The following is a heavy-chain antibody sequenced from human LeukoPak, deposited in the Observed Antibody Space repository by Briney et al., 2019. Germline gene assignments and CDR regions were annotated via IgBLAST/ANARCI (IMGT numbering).Heavy chain of an antibody. CDR1: GGSISSYY. J-gene: IGHJ3*02. Sequence: SETLSLTCTVSGGSISSYYWSWIRQPPGKGLEWIGYIYYSGSTYYNPSLKSRVTISVDTSKNQFSLKLSSVTAADTAVYYCARAVVPDAFDIWGQGTMVTVSS. CDR2: IYYSGST. CDR3: ARAVVPDAFDI. D-gene: IGHD3-22*01. V-gene: IGHV4-59*12.